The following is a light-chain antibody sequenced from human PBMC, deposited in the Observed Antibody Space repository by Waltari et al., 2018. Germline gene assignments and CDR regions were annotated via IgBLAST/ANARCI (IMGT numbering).Light chain of an antibody. V-gene: IGLV2-14*01. J-gene: IGLJ2*01. CDR1: SRDVGDFNF. CDR3: SSYTGSSTVAV. CDR2: EVS. Sequence: SPLTQPAPFTGSPGHSLTISCLETSRDVGDFNFGSWFQLHPAKAPKLLIYEVSNRPFGISERFSGSKSGNTASLTISGLQAEDEADYYCSSYTGSSTVAVFGGGTKLTVL.